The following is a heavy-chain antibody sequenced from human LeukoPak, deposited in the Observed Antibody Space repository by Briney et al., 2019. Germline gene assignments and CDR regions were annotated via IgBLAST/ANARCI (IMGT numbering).Heavy chain of an antibody. V-gene: IGHV5-51*01. Sequence: GESLKISCKGSGYSFTSYWIGWVRQMPGKGLEWMGIIYPGDSDTRYSPPFQGQVTISADKSISTAYLQWSSLKASDTAMYYCARHSYDFWSGYLVDYWGQGTLVTVSS. D-gene: IGHD3-3*01. CDR1: GYSFTSYW. CDR3: ARHSYDFWSGYLVDY. J-gene: IGHJ4*02. CDR2: IYPGDSDT.